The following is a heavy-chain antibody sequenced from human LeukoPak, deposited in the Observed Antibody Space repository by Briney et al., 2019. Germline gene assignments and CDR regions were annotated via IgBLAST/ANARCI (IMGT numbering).Heavy chain of an antibody. CDR3: ARRLGQGSYGMAV. Sequence: GGSLRLSCAASGFAFSSYSMNWVRQAPGKGLEGVSSISSSSRYIYYADAVKGRSPISRDNDTNSLYLQMNSLRAEDTAVYYCARRLGQGSYGMAVWGKGTTVTVSS. V-gene: IGHV3-21*01. CDR2: ISSSSRYI. CDR1: GFAFSSYS. D-gene: IGHD3-22*01. J-gene: IGHJ6*04.